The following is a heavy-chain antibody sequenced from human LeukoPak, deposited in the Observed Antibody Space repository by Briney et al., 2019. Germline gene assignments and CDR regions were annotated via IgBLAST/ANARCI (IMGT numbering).Heavy chain of an antibody. CDR1: GYTLSELS. Sequence: GASVKVSCKISGYTLSELSMHWVRQAPGKGLEWMGGFEPESAEIIHAQKFQGRVTMTEDTSTDTAYLELSSLKSEDTAVYYCAAGTYYSLTTVYWGQEPWSPSPQ. CDR3: AAGTYYSLTTVY. D-gene: IGHD3-10*01. V-gene: IGHV1-24*01. CDR2: FEPESAEI. J-gene: IGHJ4*01.